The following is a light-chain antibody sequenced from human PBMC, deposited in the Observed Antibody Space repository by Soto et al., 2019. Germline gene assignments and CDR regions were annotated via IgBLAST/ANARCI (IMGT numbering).Light chain of an antibody. V-gene: IGLV2-23*02. CDR3: CSYAGSTTYV. CDR2: EVN. J-gene: IGLJ1*01. Sequence: QSALTQPASVSGSPGQSITISCTGTRSDVGSYNLVSWYQQHPGNAPKVMIYEVNKRPSGVSNRFSGSKSGNTASLTISGLQAEDEADYYCCSYAGSTTYVFGTGTKVTVL. CDR1: RSDVGSYNL.